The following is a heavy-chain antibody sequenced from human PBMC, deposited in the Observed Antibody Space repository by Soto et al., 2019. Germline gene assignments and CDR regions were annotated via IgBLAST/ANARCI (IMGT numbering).Heavy chain of an antibody. J-gene: IGHJ5*02. CDR3: AKDGGADGYFGNWLAP. CDR1: GGTFSNYA. Sequence: QVHLVQSGAEVKKPGSSVNVSCKASGGTFSNYAITWVRQAPGQGLEWVGRIIPIFGTTNVAQKFQGRVTITGDESTTTAYRERSGLKSDDTAVYYCAKDGGADGYFGNWLAPWGQGTLVTVSS. CDR2: IIPIFGTT. V-gene: IGHV1-69*15. D-gene: IGHD5-12*01.